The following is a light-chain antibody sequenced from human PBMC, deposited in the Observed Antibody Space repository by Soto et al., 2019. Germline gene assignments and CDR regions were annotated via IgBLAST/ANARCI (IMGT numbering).Light chain of an antibody. CDR3: QQRSDWPLT. V-gene: IGKV3-11*01. Sequence: EIVLTQSPATLSLSPGERATLSCRASQSVNSYLAWYQQKPGQAPRLLIYDASNRATGIPARFSGSGSGTDFTLTISSLEPEDFAVYYCQQRSDWPLTFSGGTKVEIK. J-gene: IGKJ4*01. CDR1: QSVNSY. CDR2: DAS.